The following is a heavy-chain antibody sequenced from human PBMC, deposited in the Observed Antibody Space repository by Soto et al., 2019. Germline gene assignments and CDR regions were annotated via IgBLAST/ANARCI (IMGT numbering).Heavy chain of an antibody. Sequence: GASVKVSCKASGGTFSSYAISWVRQAPGQGLEWMGGISANFGTANYAQKFQGRVTITTDESTSTAYMEPSSLRSEDTAVYYCETDLVPRDLRVLFFDYWGQGPLVPVSS. CDR1: GGTFSSYA. CDR2: ISANFGTA. D-gene: IGHD2-8*01. J-gene: IGHJ4*02. V-gene: IGHV1-69*05. CDR3: ETDLVPRDLRVLFFDY.